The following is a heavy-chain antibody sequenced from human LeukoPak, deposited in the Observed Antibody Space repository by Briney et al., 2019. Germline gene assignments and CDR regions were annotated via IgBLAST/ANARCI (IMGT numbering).Heavy chain of an antibody. V-gene: IGHV1-8*03. D-gene: IGHD6-13*01. CDR1: GYTFTSYD. CDR3: ARGHVAAAGSQSGAFDI. J-gene: IGHJ3*02. CDR2: MNPNSGNT. Sequence: ASVKVFCKASGYTFTSYDISWVRQATGQGLEWMGWMNPNSGNTGYAQKFQGRVTITRNTSISTAYMELSSLRSEDTAVYYSARGHVAAAGSQSGAFDIWGQGTMVTVSS.